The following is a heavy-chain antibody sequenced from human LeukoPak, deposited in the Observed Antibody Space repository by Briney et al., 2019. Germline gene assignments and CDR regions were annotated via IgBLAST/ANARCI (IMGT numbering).Heavy chain of an antibody. CDR2: IYRSGNT. CDR3: ARNRGDSAPYWYFDL. J-gene: IGHJ2*01. D-gene: IGHD3-10*01. Sequence: PGGSLRLSCTASGFTVSSNHMTWVRQAPGKGLEWVSLIYRSGNTYYEDSVKGRFTVSRDISKNTVSLQMNSLKADDTAIYHCARNRGDSAPYWYFDLWGRGTLVTVSS. CDR1: GFTVSSNH. V-gene: IGHV3-53*01.